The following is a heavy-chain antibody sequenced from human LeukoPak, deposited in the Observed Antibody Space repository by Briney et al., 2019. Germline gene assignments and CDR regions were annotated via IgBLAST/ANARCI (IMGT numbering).Heavy chain of an antibody. CDR3: ARCGDGLPCDFDY. D-gene: IGHD3-10*01. CDR1: EFTFSDYY. Sequence: GGSLRLSCTASEFTFSDYYMSWIRQAPGKGLAWVSYISSTSSTRYYADSVKGRFTISRDNAKNSLYLQMNSLRAEDTAVYYCARCGDGLPCDFDYWGQGTLVTVST. J-gene: IGHJ4*02. V-gene: IGHV3-11*04. CDR2: ISSTSSTR.